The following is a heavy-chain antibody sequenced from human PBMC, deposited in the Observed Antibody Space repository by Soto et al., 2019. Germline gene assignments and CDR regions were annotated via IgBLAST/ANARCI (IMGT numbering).Heavy chain of an antibody. CDR1: GFTFGDYA. Sequence: GGSLRLSCADSGFTFGDYAMHWVRQVPWRGLEWVSGVSWTNISFGYADSVKGRFTISRDNAKNSLYLQMNSLRREDTAFYYCAKDRNTAMVTGDFDYWGHGTLVTVSS. CDR3: AKDRNTAMVTGDFDY. J-gene: IGHJ4*01. D-gene: IGHD5-18*01. V-gene: IGHV3-9*01. CDR2: VSWTNISF.